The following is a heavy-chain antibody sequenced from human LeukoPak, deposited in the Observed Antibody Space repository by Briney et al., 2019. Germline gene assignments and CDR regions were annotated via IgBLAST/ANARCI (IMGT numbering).Heavy chain of an antibody. CDR3: AKRGVGTSNAYFDY. J-gene: IGHJ4*02. CDR2: IYSGGST. CDR1: GFTVSSNY. Sequence: GGSLRLSCAASGFTVSSNYMSWVRQAPGKGLEWVSVIYSGGSTYYADSVKGRFTISRDNSKNTLYLQMNSLKTEDTAVYYCAKRGVGTSNAYFDYWGQGTLVTVSS. V-gene: IGHV3-66*04. D-gene: IGHD1-26*01.